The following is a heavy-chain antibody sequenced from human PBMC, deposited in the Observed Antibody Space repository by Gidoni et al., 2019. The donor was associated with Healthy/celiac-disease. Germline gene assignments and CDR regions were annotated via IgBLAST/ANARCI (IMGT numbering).Heavy chain of an antibody. V-gene: IGHV4-4*07. D-gene: IGHD3-10*01. CDR3: ARHRITMVRRGYYYYYGMDV. J-gene: IGHJ6*02. Sequence: QVQLQESGPGLVKPSETLSLTCTVSGGSISSYYWSWIRQPAGKGLEWIGRIYTSGSTNYNPSLKSRVTMSVDTSKNQFSLKLSSVTAADTAVYYCARHRITMVRRGYYYYYGMDVWGQGTTVTVSS. CDR2: IYTSGST. CDR1: GGSISSYY.